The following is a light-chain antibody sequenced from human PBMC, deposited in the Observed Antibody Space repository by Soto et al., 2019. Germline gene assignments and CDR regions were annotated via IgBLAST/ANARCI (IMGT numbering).Light chain of an antibody. CDR1: QSVSNY. J-gene: IGKJ1*01. V-gene: IGKV3-20*01. CDR3: QQFDDSQWT. Sequence: EIVLTQPRGTLSLSPGGRATLSCMASQSVSNYLAWYQQKPGQAPRLLIYDASNRATGIPDRFSGSGSGTDFTLTITRLEPEDFAVYYCQQFDDSQWTFGQGTKVDIK. CDR2: DAS.